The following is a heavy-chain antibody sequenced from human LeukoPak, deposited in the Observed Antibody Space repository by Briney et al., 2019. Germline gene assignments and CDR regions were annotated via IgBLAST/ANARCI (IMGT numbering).Heavy chain of an antibody. D-gene: IGHD6-19*01. CDR3: ARAVAGTRDWFDP. CDR1: GGSISGYY. Sequence: SETLSLTCTVSGGSISGYYWSWIRQPAGKGLEWIGRIYTSGSTNYNPSLKSRITISVDTSKNRFSLNLTSVTAADTAVYYCARAVAGTRDWFDPWGQGTLVTVSS. V-gene: IGHV4-4*07. CDR2: IYTSGST. J-gene: IGHJ5*02.